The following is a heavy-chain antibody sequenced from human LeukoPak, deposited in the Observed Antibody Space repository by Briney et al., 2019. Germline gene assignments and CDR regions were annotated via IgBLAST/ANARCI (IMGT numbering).Heavy chain of an antibody. CDR1: GFTFSSYS. J-gene: IGHJ5*02. D-gene: IGHD3-10*01. Sequence: GGSLRLSCAASGFTFSSYSMNWVRQAPGKGLEWVSSISSSSSYIYYADSVKGRFTISRDNAKNSLYLQMNSLRSEDMAVYYCARAVPGYYDWFDPWGQGTLVTVSS. CDR3: ARAVPGYYDWFDP. CDR2: ISSSSSYI. V-gene: IGHV3-21*01.